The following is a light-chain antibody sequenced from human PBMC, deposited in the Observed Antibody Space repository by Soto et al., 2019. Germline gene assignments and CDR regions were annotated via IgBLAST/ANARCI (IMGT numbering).Light chain of an antibody. Sequence: QSVLTQPPSASGTPGQRVTISCSGSSSNIGTNAVNWYQRLPGTAPKLLIYSSNQRPSGVPDRFSGSKSGTSASLAISGLQSEDEADYHCAAWDDSLNGVVFGGGTKLTDL. V-gene: IGLV1-44*01. CDR1: SSNIGTNA. J-gene: IGLJ2*01. CDR3: AAWDDSLNGVV. CDR2: SSN.